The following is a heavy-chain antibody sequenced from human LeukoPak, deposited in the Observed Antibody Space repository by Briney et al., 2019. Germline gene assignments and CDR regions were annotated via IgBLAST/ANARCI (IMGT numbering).Heavy chain of an antibody. D-gene: IGHD6-25*01. Sequence: SETLSLTCTVSGGSISSYYWSWIRQPPGKGLEWIANIYHTGSTNYNPSLSSRVTISVDTAKNQFSLKLTSVTAADTAVYYCARRGCNSSGWQDYLWGQGTLVTVSS. CDR1: GGSISSYY. J-gene: IGHJ4*02. CDR3: ARRGCNSSGWQDYL. V-gene: IGHV4-59*01. CDR2: IYHTGST.